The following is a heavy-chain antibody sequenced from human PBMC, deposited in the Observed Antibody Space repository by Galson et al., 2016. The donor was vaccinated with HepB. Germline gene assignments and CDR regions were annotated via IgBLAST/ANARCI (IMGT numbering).Heavy chain of an antibody. J-gene: IGHJ4*02. V-gene: IGHV4-59*01. CDR1: GHSISNYY. D-gene: IGHD6-19*01. CDR3: GRDRPPEICDWYPSFDY. CDR2: IGYSGST. Sequence: SETLSLTCTVSGHSISNYYWSWIRQPPGKGLEWIGHIGYSGSTNYNPSLKSRITISVHTSKNQFSLKLSSVTTADTAVYYCGRDRPPEICDWYPSFDYWGQGILVTVSS.